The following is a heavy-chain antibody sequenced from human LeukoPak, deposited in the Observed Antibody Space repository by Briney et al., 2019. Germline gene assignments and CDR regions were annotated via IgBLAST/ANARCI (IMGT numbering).Heavy chain of an antibody. Sequence: GGSLRLSCAASGFTFTDYAMTWVRQAPGKGLEWVSSISASGLMTYYADSVKGRFTVSRDNSKNTLYLQMNSLTAADTAVYYCAKDRSIGTYYTFDHWGQGTLVTVSS. CDR1: GFTFTDYA. CDR3: AKDRSIGTYYTFDH. CDR2: ISASGLMT. J-gene: IGHJ4*02. V-gene: IGHV3-23*01. D-gene: IGHD1-26*01.